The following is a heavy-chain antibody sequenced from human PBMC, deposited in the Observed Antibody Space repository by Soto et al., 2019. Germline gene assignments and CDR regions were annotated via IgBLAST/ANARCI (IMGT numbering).Heavy chain of an antibody. J-gene: IGHJ4*02. Sequence: WGSLRLSGAGSGFTFSSYAMSWVRQAPGKGLEWVSAISGSGGSTYYADSVKGRFTISRDNSKNTLYLQMNSLRAEDTAVYYCAKNPEGAPPPYWGQGTLVTVSS. CDR1: GFTFSSYA. CDR2: ISGSGGST. CDR3: AKNPEGAPPPY. V-gene: IGHV3-23*01. D-gene: IGHD3-16*01.